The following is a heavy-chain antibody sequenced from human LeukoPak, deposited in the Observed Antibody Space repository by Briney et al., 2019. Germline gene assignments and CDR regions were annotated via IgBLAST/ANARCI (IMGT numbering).Heavy chain of an antibody. CDR1: GGSISSSNW. CDR3: ARAFLAGYSPEQYFFDY. Sequence: SETLSLTCTVSGGSISSSNWWSWVRQPPGKGLECIGDIYHLGATNYNPSLKSRVTISVDKSKNQFSLKLNSVTAADTAVYYCARAFLAGYSPEQYFFDYWGQGALVTVSS. J-gene: IGHJ4*02. CDR2: IYHLGAT. V-gene: IGHV4-4*02. D-gene: IGHD2-15*01.